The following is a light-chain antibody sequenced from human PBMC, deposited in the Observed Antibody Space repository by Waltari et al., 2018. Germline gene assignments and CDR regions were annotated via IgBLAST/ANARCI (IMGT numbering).Light chain of an antibody. CDR1: SSDVGRYDY. CDR3: YSYAGSYSV. V-gene: IGLV2-11*01. CDR2: EVS. J-gene: IGLJ2*01. Sequence: QSALTQPRSVSGSPGQSVTISCTGSSSDVGRYDYVPWYQQRPGNAPKLMISEVSQRPSGVPDRFSGSKSGNTASLTISGLQAEDEADYYCYSYAGSYSVFGGGTKLTVL.